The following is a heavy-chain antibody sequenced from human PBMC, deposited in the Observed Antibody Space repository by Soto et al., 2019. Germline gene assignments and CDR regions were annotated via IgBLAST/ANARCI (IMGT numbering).Heavy chain of an antibody. CDR3: AKDRRQIVVVTAIVDWFDP. D-gene: IGHD2-21*02. V-gene: IGHV4-4*02. Sequence: PSETLSLTCAVSRYSINNNNWWSWVRQPPGGGLEWIGERHHGGSTNYKPSLESRSTFSVDSSKNRFFLKLSSVTAADTAVYYCAKDRRQIVVVTAIVDWFDPWGQGTMVTVSS. CDR2: RHHGGST. J-gene: IGHJ5*02. CDR1: RYSINNNNW.